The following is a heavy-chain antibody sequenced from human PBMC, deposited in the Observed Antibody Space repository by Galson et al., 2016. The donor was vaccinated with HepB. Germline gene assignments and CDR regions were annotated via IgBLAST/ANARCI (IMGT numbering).Heavy chain of an antibody. D-gene: IGHD4-23*01. CDR2: IYSTWPP. Sequence: SETLSLTCTVSGGSIDIIGHYWGWIRQPPEKGLEWIGNIYSTWPPFSPPSLPLLFALSFSPSPDRFSLPLPSVTAAAPAVYSCASLPDLNSWYLDLWGRGTLVTVSS. V-gene: IGHV4-39*01. J-gene: IGHJ2*01. CDR1: GGSIDIIGHY. CDR3: ASLPDLNSWYLDL.